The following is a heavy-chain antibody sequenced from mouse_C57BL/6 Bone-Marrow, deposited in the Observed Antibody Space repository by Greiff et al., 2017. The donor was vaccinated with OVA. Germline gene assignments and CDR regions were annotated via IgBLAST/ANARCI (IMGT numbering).Heavy chain of an antibody. CDR3: ARRTTVGYFDV. V-gene: IGHV1-78*01. Sequence: QVQLQQSDAELVKPGASVKISCKVSGYTFTDHTIHWMKQRPEQGLEWIGYIYPRDGSSRYNEKFKGKATLTEDKSSSTADMQLNSLTSEDSAVFFCARRTTVGYFDVWGTGTTVTVSS. CDR2: IYPRDGSS. CDR1: GYTFTDHT. D-gene: IGHD1-1*01. J-gene: IGHJ1*03.